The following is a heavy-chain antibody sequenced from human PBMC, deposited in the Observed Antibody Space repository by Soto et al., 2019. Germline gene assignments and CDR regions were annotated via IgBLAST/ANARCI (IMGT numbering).Heavy chain of an antibody. CDR3: AKNEAYYDFWGASDGFES. V-gene: IGHV3-23*01. D-gene: IGHD3-3*01. CDR2: VTGSGRST. CDR1: GFTFDSHA. Sequence: EVQLLESGGGLVQPGGSLRLSCVASGFTFDSHAMTWVRQAPGKGLEWVSTVTGSGRSTYYGDSVKGRFTISRDKSKNTVSLQMNSLRAEDTAVYYCAKNEAYYDFWGASDGFESWGQGTLVSVSS. J-gene: IGHJ5*01.